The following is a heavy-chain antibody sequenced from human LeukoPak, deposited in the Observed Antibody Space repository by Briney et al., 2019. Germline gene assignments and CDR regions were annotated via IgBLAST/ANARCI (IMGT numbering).Heavy chain of an antibody. CDR3: ARDGRPLARVTASRFDS. D-gene: IGHD2-21*02. CDR1: GFTFSSYG. J-gene: IGHJ4*02. V-gene: IGHV3-30*03. CDR2: ISHDGTVQ. Sequence: GGSLRLSCAASGFTFSSYGMQWVRQAPGKGLEWVAVISHDGTVQHYADSVKGRFTISRDNSDNTLYLQMNSLRDEDTAIYYCARDGRPLARVTASRFDSWGQGTLVTVS.